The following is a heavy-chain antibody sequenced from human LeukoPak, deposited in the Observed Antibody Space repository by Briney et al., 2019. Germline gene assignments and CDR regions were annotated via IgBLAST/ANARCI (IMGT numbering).Heavy chain of an antibody. Sequence: PGGSLRPSCAASGFAFSRYGMHWVRQAPGKGLEWVAVISYDGSNKYYADSVKGRFTISRDNSKNTLYLQMNSLRAEDTAVYYCAKGRFDYWGQGTLVTVSS. CDR3: AKGRFDY. CDR1: GFAFSRYG. J-gene: IGHJ4*02. V-gene: IGHV3-30*18. CDR2: ISYDGSNK.